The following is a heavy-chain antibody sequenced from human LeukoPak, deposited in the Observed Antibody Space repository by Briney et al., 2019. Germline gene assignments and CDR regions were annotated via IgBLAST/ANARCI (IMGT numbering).Heavy chain of an antibody. V-gene: IGHV4-39*07. J-gene: IGHJ4*02. CDR1: GDSISSSSYY. Sequence: SETLSLTCTASGDSISSSSYYWGWIRQPPGKGLEWIGSIYYSGSTHYNPSLKSRVTISVDTSKNQFSLRLSSVTAADTAVYYCAREGGYNYGAAFDYWGQGTLVTVSS. D-gene: IGHD5-18*01. CDR3: AREGGYNYGAAFDY. CDR2: IYYSGST.